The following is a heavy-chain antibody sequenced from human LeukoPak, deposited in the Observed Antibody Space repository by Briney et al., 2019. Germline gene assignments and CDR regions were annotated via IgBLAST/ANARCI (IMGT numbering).Heavy chain of an antibody. Sequence: SVKVSCKASGGTFSSYAISWVRQAPGQGLEWMGGIIPIFGTANYAQKFQGRVSITADRSTNTAHMELTSLRSEDTAVYYCTREGVYSPDPSSYHRDAFDIWGQGTVVTVSS. J-gene: IGHJ3*02. D-gene: IGHD3-16*02. CDR1: GGTFSSYA. CDR2: IIPIFGTA. CDR3: TREGVYSPDPSSYHRDAFDI. V-gene: IGHV1-69*06.